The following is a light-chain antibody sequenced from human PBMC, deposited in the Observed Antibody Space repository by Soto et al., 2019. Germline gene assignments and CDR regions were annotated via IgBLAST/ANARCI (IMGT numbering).Light chain of an antibody. V-gene: IGKV3-20*01. J-gene: IGKJ4*01. CDR1: QSVSSY. CDR3: QQYGSSVLT. Sequence: ENVFTQSPSTLSLSPGERATLSCRASQSVSSYLAWYQQKPGQAPRLLIYDASNRATGTPDRFSGSGSGTEFTLIISRLEPEDFAVYYCQQYGSSVLTFGGGTKVDIK. CDR2: DAS.